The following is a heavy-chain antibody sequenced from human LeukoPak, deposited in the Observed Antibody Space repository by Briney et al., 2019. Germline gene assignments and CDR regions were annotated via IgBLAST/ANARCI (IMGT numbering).Heavy chain of an antibody. V-gene: IGHV1-8*01. CDR2: MNPNSGNT. Sequence: GASVKVSCKASGYTFTSYDINWVRQATGQGLEWMGWMNPNSGNTNYAQKLQGRVTMTTDTSTSTAYMELRSLRSEDTAVYYCARGCHDFWSGYCLWGQGTLVTVSS. CDR3: ARGCHDFWSGYCL. CDR1: GYTFTSYD. J-gene: IGHJ4*02. D-gene: IGHD3-3*01.